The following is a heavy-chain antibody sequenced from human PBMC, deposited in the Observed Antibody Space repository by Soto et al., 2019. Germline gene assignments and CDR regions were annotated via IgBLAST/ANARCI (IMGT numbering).Heavy chain of an antibody. D-gene: IGHD3-10*01. V-gene: IGHV3-30-3*01. CDR2: ISYDGSNK. CDR3: ARDPGPVFGPYKAQHTPVY. CDR1: GFTFSSYA. J-gene: IGHJ4*02. Sequence: GGSLRLSCAASGFTFSSYAMHWVRQAPGKGLEWVAVISYDGSNKYYADSVKGRFTISRDNSKNTLYLQMNSLRAEDTAVYYCARDPGPVFGPYKAQHTPVYWGQGTLVTVSS.